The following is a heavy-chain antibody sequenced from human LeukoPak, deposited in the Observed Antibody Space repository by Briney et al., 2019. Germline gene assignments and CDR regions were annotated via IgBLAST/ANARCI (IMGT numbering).Heavy chain of an antibody. CDR1: GFTFSSYE. CDR3: ARGPVGANMGY. Sequence: GSLRLSCAASGFTFSSYEMNWVRQAPGKGLEWVSYISSSGSTIYYADSVKGRFTISRDNAKNSLYLQMNSLRAEDTAVYYCARGPVGANMGYWGQGTLVTVSS. J-gene: IGHJ4*02. CDR2: ISSSGSTI. D-gene: IGHD1-26*01. V-gene: IGHV3-48*03.